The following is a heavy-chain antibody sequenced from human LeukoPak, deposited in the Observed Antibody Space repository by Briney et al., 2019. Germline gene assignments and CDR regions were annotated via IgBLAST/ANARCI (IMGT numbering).Heavy chain of an antibody. V-gene: IGHV3-48*04. D-gene: IGHD3-10*01. CDR1: GFTFSSYS. CDR3: AKAASGAMVRGVMRFDY. Sequence: TGGSLRLSCAASGFTFSSYSMNWVRQAPGKGLEWVSYISSSSSTIYYADSVKGRFTISRDNAKNSLYLQMNSLRAEDTALYYCAKAASGAMVRGVMRFDYWGQGTLVTVSS. CDR2: ISSSSSTI. J-gene: IGHJ4*02.